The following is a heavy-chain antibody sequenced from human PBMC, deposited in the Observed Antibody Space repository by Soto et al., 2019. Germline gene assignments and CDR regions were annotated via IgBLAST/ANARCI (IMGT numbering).Heavy chain of an antibody. V-gene: IGHV1-3*01. D-gene: IGHD6-19*01. J-gene: IGHJ4*02. CDR2: INAGNGNT. Sequence: GASVKVSCKASGYTFTSYAMHWVRQAPGQRLEWMGWINAGNGNTKYSQKFQGRVTITRDTSASTAYMELSGLRSEDTAVYYCARGAIIAVAKAIDYWGQGTLVTVSS. CDR1: GYTFTSYA. CDR3: ARGAIIAVAKAIDY.